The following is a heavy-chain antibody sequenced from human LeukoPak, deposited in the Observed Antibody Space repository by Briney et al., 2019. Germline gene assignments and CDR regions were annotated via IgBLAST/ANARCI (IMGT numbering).Heavy chain of an antibody. CDR3: ARQESIVLELGAFDI. J-gene: IGHJ3*02. V-gene: IGHV4-38-2*02. CDR2: IYHTGST. Sequence: PSETLSLTCTVSGYSMSSGSYWGWIRQPPGKGLEWIGSIYHTGSTSYNPSLKSRVTISVDTSKNEFSLNLSSVTAADTAVYYCARQESIVLELGAFDIWGQGIMVTVSS. D-gene: IGHD1-1*01. CDR1: GYSMSSGSY.